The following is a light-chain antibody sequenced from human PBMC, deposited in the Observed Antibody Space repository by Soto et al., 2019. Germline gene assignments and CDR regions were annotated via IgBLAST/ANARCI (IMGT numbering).Light chain of an antibody. CDR2: KAS. V-gene: IGKV1-5*03. CDR1: QSISSW. Sequence: DIPMTQSPSSLSASVGDRVTITCRASQSISSWVAWYQQKPGRAPKVLIYKASSLETGVPSRFSGSGSGTEFTLTINSLQPEDFATYFCQQYNALPRTFGQGTKIDI. CDR3: QQYNALPRT. J-gene: IGKJ1*01.